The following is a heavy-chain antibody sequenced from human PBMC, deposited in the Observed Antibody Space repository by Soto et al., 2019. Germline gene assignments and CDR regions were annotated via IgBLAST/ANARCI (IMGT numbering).Heavy chain of an antibody. J-gene: IGHJ4*02. CDR2: IYYSGST. Sequence: SETLSLTCTVSGGSISSYYWGWIRQPPGKGLEWIGYIYYSGSTNYNPSLKSRVTISVDTSKNQFSLKLSSVTAADTAVYYCARFDYYDSSSYLDFGPKWGQGTPVTVSS. CDR3: ARFDYYDSSSYLDFGPK. CDR1: GGSISSYY. D-gene: IGHD3-22*01. V-gene: IGHV4-59*01.